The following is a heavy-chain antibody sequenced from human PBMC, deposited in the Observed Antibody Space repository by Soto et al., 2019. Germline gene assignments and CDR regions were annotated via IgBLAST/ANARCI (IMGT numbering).Heavy chain of an antibody. Sequence: VASVKVSCKASGGTFSSYAISWVRQAPGQGLEWMGGIIPIFGTANYAQKFQGRVTITADESTSTAYMELSSLRSEDTAVYYCARASRYYGSGSYPYYYYGMDVWGQGTTVTVSS. D-gene: IGHD3-10*01. CDR2: IIPIFGTA. V-gene: IGHV1-69*13. CDR1: GGTFSSYA. J-gene: IGHJ6*02. CDR3: ARASRYYGSGSYPYYYYGMDV.